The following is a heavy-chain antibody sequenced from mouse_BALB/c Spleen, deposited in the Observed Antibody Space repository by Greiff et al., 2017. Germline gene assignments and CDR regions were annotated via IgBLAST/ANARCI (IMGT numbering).Heavy chain of an antibody. CDR3: ARSVLRPYFDY. CDR2: ISSGSSTI. V-gene: IGHV5-17*02. J-gene: IGHJ2*01. Sequence: EVQGVESGGGLVQPGGSRKLSCAASGFTFSSFGMHWVRQAPEKGLEWVAYISSGSSTIYYADTVKGRFTISRDNPKNTLFLQMTSLRSEDTAMYYCARSVLRPYFDYWGQGTTLTVSS. D-gene: IGHD1-1*01. CDR1: GFTFSSFG.